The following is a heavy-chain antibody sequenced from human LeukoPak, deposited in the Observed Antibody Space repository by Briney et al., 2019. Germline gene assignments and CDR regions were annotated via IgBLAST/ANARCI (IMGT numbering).Heavy chain of an antibody. CDR1: GFTFSSYG. J-gene: IGHJ4*02. Sequence: PGGSLRLSCAASGFTFSSYGMHWVRQAPGKGLEWVAVISYDGSNKYYVDSVKGRFTISRDNSKNTLYLQMNSLRAEDTAVYYCARVTGYMIEDYFDYWGQGTLVTVSS. CDR3: ARVTGYMIEDYFDY. CDR2: ISYDGSNK. V-gene: IGHV3-30*03. D-gene: IGHD3-22*01.